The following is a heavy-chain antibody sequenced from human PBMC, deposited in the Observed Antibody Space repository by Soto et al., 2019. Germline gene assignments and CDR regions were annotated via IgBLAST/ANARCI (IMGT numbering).Heavy chain of an antibody. V-gene: IGHV3-30*18. Sequence: QVHLVESGGGVVQPGRSLRLSCAASGFTFSTYGIHWVRQAPGKGLEWVAVISYDGSTKYYADSVKGRFTISRDNSKSTXXLQMNSLRAEDTAVYYCAKDQLGGDGYNFDYGMDVWGQGTTVTVSS. CDR2: ISYDGSTK. CDR3: AKDQLGGDGYNFDYGMDV. CDR1: GFTFSTYG. D-gene: IGHD2-21*01. J-gene: IGHJ6*02.